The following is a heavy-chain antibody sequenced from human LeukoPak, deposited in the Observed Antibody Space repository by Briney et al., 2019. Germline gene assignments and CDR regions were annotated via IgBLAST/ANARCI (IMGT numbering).Heavy chain of an antibody. Sequence: GEFLKISCKGSGYSFTSYWIGWVRQMPGKGLEWMGIIYPGDSDTRYSPSFQGQVTISADKSISTAYLQWSSLKASDTAMYYCLVAATNNWFDPWGQGTLVTVSS. J-gene: IGHJ5*02. CDR2: IYPGDSDT. CDR3: LVAATNNWFDP. CDR1: GYSFTSYW. V-gene: IGHV5-51*01. D-gene: IGHD2-15*01.